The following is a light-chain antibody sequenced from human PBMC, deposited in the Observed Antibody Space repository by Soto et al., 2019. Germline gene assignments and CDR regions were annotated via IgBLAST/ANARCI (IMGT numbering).Light chain of an antibody. CDR3: QTWGTGIQV. CDR1: SGHSSYA. V-gene: IGLV4-69*01. Sequence: QSVLTQSPSPSASLGASVKLTCTLSSGHSSYAIAWHQQQPEKGPRYLMKLNSDGSHSKGDGIPDRFSGSSSGAERYLTISSLQSEDEADYSCQTWGTGIQVFGGGTKLTVL. J-gene: IGLJ3*02. CDR2: LNSDGSH.